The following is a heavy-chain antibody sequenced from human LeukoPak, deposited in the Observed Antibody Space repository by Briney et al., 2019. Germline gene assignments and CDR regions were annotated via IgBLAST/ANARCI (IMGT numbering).Heavy chain of an antibody. V-gene: IGHV1-18*01. CDR3: ARDPVPRDFDY. J-gene: IGHJ4*02. D-gene: IGHD2-2*01. CDR1: GYTFTSYG. CDR2: ISAYNGNT. Sequence: ASVKVSCKASGYTFTSYGISWVRQAPGQGLEWMGWISAYNGNTNYAQKLQGRVTMTTNTSTSTAYMELRSLRSGDTAVYYWARDPVPRDFDYWGQGTLVTVSS.